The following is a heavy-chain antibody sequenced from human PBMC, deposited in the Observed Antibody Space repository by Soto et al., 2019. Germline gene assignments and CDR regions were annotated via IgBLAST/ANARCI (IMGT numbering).Heavy chain of an antibody. D-gene: IGHD3-22*01. CDR1: GGSIRSSDYY. CDR3: ARATYYSDTGGSPPLDY. V-gene: IGHV4-30-4*01. CDR2: IYYSGSA. Sequence: SETLSLTCTVSGGSIRSSDYYWTWIRQPPGKGLEWIGYIYYSGSANYNPSLKSRVTISVDTSRNQFSLRLNSVTAADTAVYFCARATYYSDTGGSPPLDYWGQGTLVTVS. J-gene: IGHJ4*02.